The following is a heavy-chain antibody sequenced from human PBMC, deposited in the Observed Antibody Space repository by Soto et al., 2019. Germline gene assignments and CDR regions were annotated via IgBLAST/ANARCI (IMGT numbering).Heavy chain of an antibody. V-gene: IGHV3-66*01. D-gene: IGHD3-3*01. CDR3: LFWTPPFDY. CDR1: GFTVSNIY. J-gene: IGHJ4*02. CDR2: IHSGGNA. Sequence: EVHLVESGGDLVQPGGSLRLSCAASGFTVSNIYLRWVRQAPGKGLEWVSSIHSGGNADYADSVKGRFTISRDNSKNTLHLQMDNQGVEDTVMYYCLFWTPPFDYWCQGILVSVSA.